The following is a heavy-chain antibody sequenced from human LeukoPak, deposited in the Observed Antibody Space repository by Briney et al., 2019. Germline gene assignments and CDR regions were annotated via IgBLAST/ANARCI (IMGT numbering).Heavy chain of an antibody. CDR2: ISYSGTT. J-gene: IGHJ4*02. D-gene: IGHD2-15*01. CDR1: GGSISSSSNY. V-gene: IGHV4-39*01. Sequence: PSETLSLTCTVSGGSISSSSNYWDWIRQPPGKGLEWIGSISYSGTTYYNPSLKSRVTISVDTSKNQFSLKLSSVTAADTAAYYCARLYCSGGSCYRLGYYFDYWGQGTLVTVSS. CDR3: ARLYCSGGSCYRLGYYFDY.